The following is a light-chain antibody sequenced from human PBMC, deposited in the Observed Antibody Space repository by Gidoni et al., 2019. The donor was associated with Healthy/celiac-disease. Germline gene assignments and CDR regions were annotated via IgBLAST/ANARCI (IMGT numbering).Light chain of an antibody. Sequence: DIQMTQSPSTLSASVGDRVTITCRASQSISSWLAWYQQKTGKAPKLLIYDASSLESGVPSRFSGSGSGTEFTLTISSLQPDDFATYYCQQYNSYSLTFXGXTKVEIK. CDR1: QSISSW. CDR2: DAS. CDR3: QQYNSYSLT. V-gene: IGKV1-5*01. J-gene: IGKJ4*01.